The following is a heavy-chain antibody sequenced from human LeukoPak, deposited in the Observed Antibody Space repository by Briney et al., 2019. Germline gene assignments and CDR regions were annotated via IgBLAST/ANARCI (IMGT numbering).Heavy chain of an antibody. CDR3: ARDGGATTDYYYGMDV. CDR1: GYTFTSYY. V-gene: IGHV1-46*01. CDR2: INPSGGST. Sequence: GASVKVSCKATGYTFTSYYMHWVRQAPGQGLEWMGIINPSGGSTSYAQKFQGRVTMTRDTPTSTVYMELSSLRSEDTAVYYCARDGGATTDYYYGMDVWGQGTTVTVSS. D-gene: IGHD1-26*01. J-gene: IGHJ6*02.